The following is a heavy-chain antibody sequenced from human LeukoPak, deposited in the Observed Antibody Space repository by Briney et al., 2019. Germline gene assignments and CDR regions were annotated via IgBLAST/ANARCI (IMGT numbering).Heavy chain of an antibody. Sequence: PSETLSLTCTVSGGSISSSSYYWGWIRQPPGKGLEWIGSIYYSGSTYYNPSLKSRVTISVDRSKNQFSLKLSSVTAADTAVYYCARDYGYCSSTSCPHDAFDIWGQGTMVTVSS. D-gene: IGHD2-2*01. CDR2: IYYSGST. V-gene: IGHV4-39*07. CDR3: ARDYGYCSSTSCPHDAFDI. J-gene: IGHJ3*02. CDR1: GGSISSSSYY.